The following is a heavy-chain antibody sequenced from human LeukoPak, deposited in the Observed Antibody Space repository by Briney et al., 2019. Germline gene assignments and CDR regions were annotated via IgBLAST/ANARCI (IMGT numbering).Heavy chain of an antibody. CDR2: INHSGST. V-gene: IGHV4-34*01. Sequence: KPSETLSLTCAVYGGSFSGYYWSWIRQPPGKGLEWIGEINHSGSTNYNPSLKSRVTISVDTSENQFSLKLSSVTAADTAVYYCARGRSHCSSTSCPGAFDIWGQGTMVTVSS. D-gene: IGHD2-2*01. J-gene: IGHJ3*02. CDR3: ARGRSHCSSTSCPGAFDI. CDR1: GGSFSGYY.